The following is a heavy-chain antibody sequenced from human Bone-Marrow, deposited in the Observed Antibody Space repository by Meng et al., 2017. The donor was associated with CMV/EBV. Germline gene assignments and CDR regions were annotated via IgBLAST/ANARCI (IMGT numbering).Heavy chain of an antibody. CDR3: ASEDYSSDFYYFDH. D-gene: IGHD6-25*01. CDR1: GFTVSSNY. CDR2: IYSGGST. V-gene: IGHV3-53*01. Sequence: GGSLRLSCAASGFTVSSNYMSWVRQAPGKGLEWVSVIYSGGSTYYADSVKGRFTISRDNSKNTLYLQMNSLRAKDMAVYYCASEDYSSDFYYFDHWGQGTLVAVSS. J-gene: IGHJ4*02.